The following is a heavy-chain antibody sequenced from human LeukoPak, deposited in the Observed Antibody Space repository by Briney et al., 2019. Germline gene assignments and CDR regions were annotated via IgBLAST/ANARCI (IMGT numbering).Heavy chain of an antibody. Sequence: SQTLSLTCTVPGGSISSGDYYWSWIRQPPGKGLEWIGYIYYSGSTYYNPSLKSRVTISVDTSKNQFSLKLSSVTAADTAVYYCARRVVTGYNWFDPWGQGTLVTVSS. J-gene: IGHJ5*02. CDR2: IYYSGST. V-gene: IGHV4-30-4*01. CDR1: GGSISSGDYY. D-gene: IGHD2-21*02. CDR3: ARRVVTGYNWFDP.